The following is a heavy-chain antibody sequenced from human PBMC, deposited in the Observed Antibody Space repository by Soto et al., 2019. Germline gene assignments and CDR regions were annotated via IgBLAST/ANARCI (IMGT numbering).Heavy chain of an antibody. CDR3: ARDRRAGAIVDY. CDR1: GFTFSASA. CDR2: ISYDGSNK. Sequence: QVQLVESGGGVVQPGRSLRLSCAASGFTFSASAMHWVRQAPGKGLEWVAVISYDGSNKYSADSVKGRFIISRDNSKNTLYLQMNSLRTEDTAVYYCARDRRAGAIVDYWGQGTLVTVSS. J-gene: IGHJ4*02. D-gene: IGHD6-19*01. V-gene: IGHV3-30-3*01.